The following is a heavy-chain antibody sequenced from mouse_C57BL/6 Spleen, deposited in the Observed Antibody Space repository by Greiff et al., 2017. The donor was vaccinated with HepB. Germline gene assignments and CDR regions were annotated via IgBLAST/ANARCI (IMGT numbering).Heavy chain of an antibody. CDR1: GYTFTDYY. CDR3: ARSYYGSSPFAY. V-gene: IGHV1-76*01. CDR2: IYPGSGNT. Sequence: VQLQQSGAELVRPGASVKLSCKASGYTFTDYYINWVKQRPGQGLEWIARIYPGSGNTYYNEKFKGKATLTDEKSSSTAYMHLSSLTSEDSAVYVYARSYYGSSPFAYWGQGTLVTVSA. J-gene: IGHJ3*01. D-gene: IGHD1-1*01.